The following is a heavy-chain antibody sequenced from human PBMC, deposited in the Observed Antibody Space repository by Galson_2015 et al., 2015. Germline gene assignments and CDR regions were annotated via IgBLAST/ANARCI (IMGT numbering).Heavy chain of an antibody. V-gene: IGHV3-7*01. Sequence: SLRLSCAASGFTFTTYWMTWVRQAPGKGLEWVANIKEDGTEKYYVDSVKGRFTISRDNAKNSLYLQMNSLRVEDTAVCYCSRHLGTWNFDSWGQGTLVTVSS. CDR1: GFTFTTYW. J-gene: IGHJ4*02. CDR3: SRHLGTWNFDS. D-gene: IGHD3-16*01. CDR2: IKEDGTEK.